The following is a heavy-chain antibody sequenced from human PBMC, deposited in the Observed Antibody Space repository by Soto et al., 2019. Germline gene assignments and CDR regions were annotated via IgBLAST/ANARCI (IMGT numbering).Heavy chain of an antibody. V-gene: IGHV4-30-2*01. CDR2: IYHSGST. CDR3: ARGRGVLRYPYYYGMDV. D-gene: IGHD3-9*01. Sequence: SETLSLTCAVSGGSISSGGYSWSWIRQPPGKGLEWIGYIYHSGSTYYNPSLKSRVTISVDRSKNQFSLKLSSVTAADTAVYYCARGRGVLRYPYYYGMDVWGQGTTVTVSS. J-gene: IGHJ6*02. CDR1: GGSISSGGYS.